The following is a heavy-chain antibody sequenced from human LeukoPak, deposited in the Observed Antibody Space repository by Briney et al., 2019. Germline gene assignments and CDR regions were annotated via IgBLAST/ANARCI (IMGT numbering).Heavy chain of an antibody. J-gene: IGHJ5*02. Sequence: ASVKVSCKASGYTFTGYYMHWVRQAPGQGLEWMGWINPNSGGTNYAQKFQGRVTMTRDTSISTAYMELSRLRSDDTAVYYCARAVFGEVDLNWFDPWGQGTLVTVSS. V-gene: IGHV1-2*02. D-gene: IGHD3-10*02. CDR1: GYTFTGYY. CDR3: ARAVFGEVDLNWFDP. CDR2: INPNSGGT.